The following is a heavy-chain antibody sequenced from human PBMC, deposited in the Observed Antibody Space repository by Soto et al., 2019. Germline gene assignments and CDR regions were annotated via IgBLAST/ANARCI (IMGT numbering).Heavy chain of an antibody. CDR3: ARDRGRGYGSSSIYYSHYYGRDV. J-gene: IGHJ6*02. CDR2: IIPIFGTA. V-gene: IGHV1-69*13. Sequence: ASVKVSCKASGGTFSSYAISWVRQAPGQGLEWMGGIIPIFGTANYAQKFQGRVTITADESTSTAYMELSSLRSEDTAVYYCARDRGRGYGSSSIYYSHYYGRDVWGQGTTVTVSS. CDR1: GGTFSSYA. D-gene: IGHD6-6*01.